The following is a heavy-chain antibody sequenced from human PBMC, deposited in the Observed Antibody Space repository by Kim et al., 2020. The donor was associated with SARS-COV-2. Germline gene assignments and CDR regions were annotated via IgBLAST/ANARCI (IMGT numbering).Heavy chain of an antibody. Sequence: GGSLRLSCAASGFTFSSYNMNWVRQAPGKGLEWVSYISSSSSTIYYADSVKGRFTISRDNAKNSLYLQMNSLRDEDTAVYYCARDQAGRMVRGLLGHWGQGTLVTVSS. CDR2: ISSSSSTI. V-gene: IGHV3-48*02. CDR3: ARDQAGRMVRGLLGH. D-gene: IGHD3-10*01. CDR1: GFTFSSYN. J-gene: IGHJ1*01.